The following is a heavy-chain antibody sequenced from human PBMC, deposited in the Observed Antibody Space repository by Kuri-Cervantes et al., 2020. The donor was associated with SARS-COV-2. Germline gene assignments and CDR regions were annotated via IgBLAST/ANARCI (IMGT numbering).Heavy chain of an antibody. CDR1: GGSISSSSHY. V-gene: IGHV4-61*02. CDR2: IYTSGST. CDR3: AREMIWYDFWSGYSCYFDY. Sequence: SETLSLTCTVSGGSISSSSHYWSWIRQPAGKGLEWIGRIYTSGSTNYNPSLKSRVTMSVDTSKNQFFLKLSSVTAADTAVYYCAREMIWYDFWSGYSCYFDYWGQGTLVTVSS. J-gene: IGHJ4*02. D-gene: IGHD3-3*01.